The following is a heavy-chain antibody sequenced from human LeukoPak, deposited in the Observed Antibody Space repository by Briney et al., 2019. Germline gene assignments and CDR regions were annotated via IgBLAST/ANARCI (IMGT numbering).Heavy chain of an antibody. CDR3: TRDLPVPSLVRGIIIYGLIDY. CDR2: ISPDGDTI. Sequence: GGSLRLSCEASGVNFNTISMNWVREAPGKGLEWVSSISPDGDTIFHADSVKRRLPTPRHNAERPLYRQMNSLRAEDTAVYYCTRDLPVPSLVRGIIIYGLIDYWGQGTLVTVSS. V-gene: IGHV3-21*01. CDR1: GVNFNTIS. D-gene: IGHD3-10*01. J-gene: IGHJ4*02.